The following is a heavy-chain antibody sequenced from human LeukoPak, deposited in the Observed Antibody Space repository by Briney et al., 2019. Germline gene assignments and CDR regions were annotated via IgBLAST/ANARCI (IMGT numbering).Heavy chain of an antibody. D-gene: IGHD2-21*02. CDR2: INFSGST. V-gene: IGHV4-4*07. Sequence: SSETLSLTCTVSGDSIRSFYWSWIRQPAEKGLEWIGRINFSGSTNYNPSLESRVTISVDTSENQSSLNLNSVTAADTAVYYCARDYPNIVVVTAIPAFDYWGQGTLVTVSS. CDR1: GDSIRSFY. CDR3: ARDYPNIVVVTAIPAFDY. J-gene: IGHJ4*02.